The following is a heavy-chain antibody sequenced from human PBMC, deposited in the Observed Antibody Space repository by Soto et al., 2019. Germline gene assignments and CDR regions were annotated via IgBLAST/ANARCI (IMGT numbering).Heavy chain of an antibody. J-gene: IGHJ5*02. V-gene: IGHV4-39*01. CDR3: ARHTYYYDSSGYYSNNWFDP. CDR1: GGSISSSSYY. CDR2: IYYSGST. Sequence: SETLSLTCTVSGGSISSSSYYWGWIRQPPGKGLEWIGSIYYSGSTYYNPSLKSRVTISVDTSKNQFSLKLSSVTAADTAVYYCARHTYYYDSSGYYSNNWFDPWGQGTLVPVSS. D-gene: IGHD3-22*01.